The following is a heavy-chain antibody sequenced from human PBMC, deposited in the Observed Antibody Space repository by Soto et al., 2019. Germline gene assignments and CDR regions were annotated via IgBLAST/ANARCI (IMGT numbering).Heavy chain of an antibody. Sequence: SVKVSCKASGGTFSSYAISWVRQAPGQGLEWMGGIIPIFGTANYAQKFQGRVTITADKSTSTAYMELSSLRSEDTAVYYCARVLQPYTYYDILTGHPDPYYGMDVWGQGTTVTVSS. J-gene: IGHJ6*02. CDR1: GGTFSSYA. CDR3: ARVLQPYTYYDILTGHPDPYYGMDV. D-gene: IGHD3-9*01. CDR2: IIPIFGTA. V-gene: IGHV1-69*06.